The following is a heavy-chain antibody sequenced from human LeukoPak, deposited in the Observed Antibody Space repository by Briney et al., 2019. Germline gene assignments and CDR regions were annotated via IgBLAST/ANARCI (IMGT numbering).Heavy chain of an antibody. CDR1: GYTLSSDW. CDR2: IKQDGSAK. CDR3: ARDLGGSWFNWFDP. V-gene: IGHV3-7*01. D-gene: IGHD6-13*01. J-gene: IGHJ5*02. Sequence: GGSLRLSCAASGYTLSSDWMSWVRHAPRKRLEWVAHIKQDGSAKYYVDSVKGRFTISRDNAQNSLYLQMNSLRAEDTAVYYCARDLGGSWFNWFDPWGQGTLVTVSS.